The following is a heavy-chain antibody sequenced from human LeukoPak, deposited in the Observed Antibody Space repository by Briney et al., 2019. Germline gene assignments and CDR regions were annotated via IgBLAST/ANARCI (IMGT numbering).Heavy chain of an antibody. CDR2: ISGSGGST. CDR1: GFTFSSYA. D-gene: IGHD3-10*01. CDR3: AKDGWDYYGSGSQVDY. J-gene: IGHJ4*02. V-gene: IGHV3-23*01. Sequence: GGSLRLSCAASGFTFSSYAMSWVRQAPGKGLEWVSAISGSGGSTYYADSVKGRFTISRDNPKNTLYLQMNSLRAEDTAVYYCAKDGWDYYGSGSQVDYWGQGTLVTVFS.